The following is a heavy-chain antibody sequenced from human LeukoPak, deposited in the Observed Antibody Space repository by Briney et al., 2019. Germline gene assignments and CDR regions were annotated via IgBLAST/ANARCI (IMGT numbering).Heavy chain of an antibody. J-gene: IGHJ4*02. CDR2: IYYSGNT. Sequence: PSETLSLTCTVSGVSISSYYWSWIRQPPGKGLEWIGYIYYSGNTNYSPSLKSRVTTSVDTSKNQFSLKLSSVTAADTAVYYCARGRYVVGATSFDYWGQGTLVTVSS. D-gene: IGHD1-26*01. CDR3: ARGRYVVGATSFDY. V-gene: IGHV4-59*01. CDR1: GVSISSYY.